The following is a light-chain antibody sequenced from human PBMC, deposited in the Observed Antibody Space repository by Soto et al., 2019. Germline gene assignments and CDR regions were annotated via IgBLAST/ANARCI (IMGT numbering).Light chain of an antibody. CDR1: QSVTSY. V-gene: IGKV3-11*01. J-gene: IGKJ2*01. CDR2: DAS. Sequence: EIVLTQSPATLSLSPGESATLSCRASQSVTSYLAWYQQKPGQAPRLLIYDASNRATGIPARFSGSGSGTDFTLTISSLEPEDFAVYYCQQRSIWPPTFGQGTKLEIK. CDR3: QQRSIWPPT.